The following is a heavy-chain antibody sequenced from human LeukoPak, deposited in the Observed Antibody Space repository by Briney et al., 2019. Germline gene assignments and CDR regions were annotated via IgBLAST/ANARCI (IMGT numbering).Heavy chain of an antibody. J-gene: IGHJ5*02. CDR3: AKGGPEASAGLSWFDP. CDR2: SFYSGNP. D-gene: IGHD1-14*01. Sequence: SETLSLTCTVSGGSISNYYWYWMRQPPGKGLEWIAYSFYSGNPNYNPFLKSRVTISVDTSKNQFSLKLTSVTAADTAVYYCAKGGPEASAGLSWFDPWGQGTLVTVSS. V-gene: IGHV4-59*12. CDR1: GGSISNYY.